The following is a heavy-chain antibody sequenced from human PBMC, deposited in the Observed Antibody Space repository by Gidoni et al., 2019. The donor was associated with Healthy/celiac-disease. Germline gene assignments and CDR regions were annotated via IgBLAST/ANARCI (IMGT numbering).Heavy chain of an antibody. CDR2: INKDGSEK. J-gene: IGHJ4*02. Sequence: EVPLVESGGGLVQPGGSLSLSCAAYGFTFSNYWMSGVRQAPGKGLEWVAKINKDGSEKYDVDSVKGRFTISRDNAKNSLYLQMNSLRAEDTAVYYCARDQWLVRYWGQGTLLTVSS. D-gene: IGHD6-19*01. CDR3: ARDQWLVRY. CDR1: GFTFSNYW. V-gene: IGHV3-7*01.